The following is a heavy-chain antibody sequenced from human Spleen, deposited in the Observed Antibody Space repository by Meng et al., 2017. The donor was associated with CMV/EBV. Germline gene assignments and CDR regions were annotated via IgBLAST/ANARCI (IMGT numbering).Heavy chain of an antibody. Sequence: SCKPSGYTFIDCYIHWVRQAHGQGLEWMGWINPRSGGTNYAQNFQGRVTLTRDTSISTVYMDLSSLRSDDTAVYYCTRGTILLGLDYWGQGTLVTVSS. V-gene: IGHV1-2*02. CDR3: TRGTILLGLDY. D-gene: IGHD3-16*01. J-gene: IGHJ4*02. CDR2: INPRSGGT. CDR1: GYTFIDCY.